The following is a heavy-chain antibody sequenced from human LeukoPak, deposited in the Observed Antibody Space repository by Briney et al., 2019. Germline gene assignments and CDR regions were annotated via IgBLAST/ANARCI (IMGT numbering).Heavy chain of an antibody. CDR2: ILFVGSNK. J-gene: IGHJ4*02. CDR3: VKDGGRYYNGSGSNSFDY. V-gene: IGHV3-30*18. D-gene: IGHD3-10*01. Sequence: SLRVSCAHSRFTLSRYGMHWVRQAPDRRGEWVAVILFVGSNKSYADSVRGGFTISIDNSKNTLYLQLNGLRAEDRAVKTCVKDGGRYYNGSGSNSFDYWGQGTLVTVSS. CDR1: RFTLSRYG.